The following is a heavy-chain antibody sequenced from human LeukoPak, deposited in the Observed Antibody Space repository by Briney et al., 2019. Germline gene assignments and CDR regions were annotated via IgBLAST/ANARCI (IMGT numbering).Heavy chain of an antibody. J-gene: IGHJ1*01. V-gene: IGHV4-59*11. CDR2: IYYSGST. CDR1: GGSISSHY. D-gene: IGHD5-12*01. Sequence: PSETLSLTCTVSGGSISSHYWSWIRQPPGKGLEWIGYIYYSGSTNYNPSLKSRVTISVDTSKNQFSLKLSSVTAADTAVYYCARGWGDSGYDWSPFQHWGQGTLDTVSS. CDR3: ARGWGDSGYDWSPFQH.